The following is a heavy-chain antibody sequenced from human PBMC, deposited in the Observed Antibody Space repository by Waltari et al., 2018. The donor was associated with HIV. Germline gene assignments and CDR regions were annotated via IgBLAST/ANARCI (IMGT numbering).Heavy chain of an antibody. Sequence: QVQLQESGPGLVKPSETLSLTCVVSSYSINSGYYWCWIRQPPGKGLEWIGSIYHSGTTYYNPSLKSRVTISVDTSKNQFSLKMRSVTAADTAVYYCAINFPLATTGSYYSYDMDVWGQGTTVTVSS. CDR3: AINFPLATTGSYYSYDMDV. D-gene: IGHD1-1*01. CDR1: SYSINSGYY. V-gene: IGHV4-38-2*01. J-gene: IGHJ6*02. CDR2: IYHSGTT.